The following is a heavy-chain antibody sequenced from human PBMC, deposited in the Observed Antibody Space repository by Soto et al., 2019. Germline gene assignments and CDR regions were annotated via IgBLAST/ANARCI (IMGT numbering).Heavy chain of an antibody. CDR3: ARDRRAVGYFTMIVVVIIWEYFQH. Sequence: GGSLRLSCAASVFTFSSYDMHWVRQATGKGLEWVSAIGTAGDPYCPGSVKGRFTISRENAKNSLYLQMNSLRAGDTAVYYCARDRRAVGYFTMIVVVIIWEYFQHWGQGTLVTVSS. V-gene: IGHV3-13*05. CDR2: IGTAGDP. D-gene: IGHD3-22*01. CDR1: VFTFSSYD. J-gene: IGHJ1*01.